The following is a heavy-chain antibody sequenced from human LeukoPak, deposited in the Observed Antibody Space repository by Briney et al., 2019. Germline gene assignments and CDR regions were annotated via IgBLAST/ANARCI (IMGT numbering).Heavy chain of an antibody. Sequence: SETLSLTCTVSGGSICSYYWSWIRQPPGKGLEWIGYIYYSGSTNYNPSLKSRVTISVDTSKNQFSLKLSSVTAADTAVYYCASDYSSDYYFDYWGQGTLVTVSS. J-gene: IGHJ4*02. CDR1: GGSICSYY. V-gene: IGHV4-59*01. CDR2: IYYSGST. D-gene: IGHD3-22*01. CDR3: ASDYSSDYYFDY.